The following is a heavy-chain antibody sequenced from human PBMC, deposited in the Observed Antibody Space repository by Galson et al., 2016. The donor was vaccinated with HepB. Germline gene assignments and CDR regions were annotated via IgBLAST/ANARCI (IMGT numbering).Heavy chain of an antibody. CDR1: GFTFSSYA. D-gene: IGHD3-3*01. Sequence: SLRLSCAASGFTFSSYAMTWVRQAPGKGLEWVSTISGSGDNTYYADSVKGRFTISGDNSKNTQSLQMNSLRAEDTAVYYCAKDLITIFGVVDWRYSWGQGTLVTVSS. J-gene: IGHJ4*02. CDR2: ISGSGDNT. V-gene: IGHV3-23*01. CDR3: AKDLITIFGVVDWRYS.